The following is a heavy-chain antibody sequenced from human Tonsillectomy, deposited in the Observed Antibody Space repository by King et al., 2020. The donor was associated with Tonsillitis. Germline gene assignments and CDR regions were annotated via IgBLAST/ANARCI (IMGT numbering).Heavy chain of an antibody. D-gene: IGHD1-26*01. Sequence: QVQLVESGGGVVQPGRSLRLSCAASGFTFSSYGMHWVRQAPGKGLEWVAVIWYDGSNKYYADSVKGRFTISRDNSKNMLYLQMNSLRAEDTAVYYCARESGSHRWAVDIWGQGTMVSVSS. V-gene: IGHV3-33*01. CDR3: ARESGSHRWAVDI. CDR1: GFTFSSYG. J-gene: IGHJ3*02. CDR2: IWYDGSNK.